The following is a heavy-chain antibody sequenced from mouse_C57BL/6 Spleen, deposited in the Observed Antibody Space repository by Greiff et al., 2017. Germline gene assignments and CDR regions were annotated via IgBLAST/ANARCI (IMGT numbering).Heavy chain of an antibody. J-gene: IGHJ1*03. CDR1: GYAFSSSW. V-gene: IGHV1-82*01. CDR3: AREGNGRDWYFDV. CDR2: IYPGDGDT. Sequence: QVQLQQSGPELVKPGASVKISCKASGYAFSSSWMNWVKQRPGTGLEWIGRIYPGDGDTNYNGKFKGKATLTADKSSSTAYMQLSSLTSEDSAVYFCAREGNGRDWYFDVWGTGTTVTVSS. D-gene: IGHD1-1*01.